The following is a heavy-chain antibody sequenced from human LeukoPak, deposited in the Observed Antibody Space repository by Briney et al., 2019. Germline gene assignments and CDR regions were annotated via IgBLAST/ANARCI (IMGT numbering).Heavy chain of an antibody. CDR1: GGSISSYY. CDR2: IYTSGST. D-gene: IGHD3-3*01. J-gene: IGHJ5*02. Sequence: PSETLSLTCTVSGGSISSYYWSWIRQPAGKGLEWIGRIYTSGSTNYNPSLKSRVTMSVDTSKNQFSLKLSSVTAADTAVYYCARDFSRYDFWSGPGGWFDPWGQGTLVTVSS. V-gene: IGHV4-4*07. CDR3: ARDFSRYDFWSGPGGWFDP.